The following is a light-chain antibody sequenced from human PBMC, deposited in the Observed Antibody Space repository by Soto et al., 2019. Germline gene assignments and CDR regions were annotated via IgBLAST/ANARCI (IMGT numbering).Light chain of an antibody. CDR1: QSVSSN. V-gene: IGKV3-15*01. CDR2: GAS. J-gene: IGKJ4*01. Sequence: EIVMTQSPATLSVSPGERATLSCRASQSVSSNLAWYQQKPGQAPRLLIYGASTRATGIPARFSGSGSGTEFTLTISSLQSEDFAVYYCQQYNNWHPFTLGGGTKVEIK. CDR3: QQYNNWHPFT.